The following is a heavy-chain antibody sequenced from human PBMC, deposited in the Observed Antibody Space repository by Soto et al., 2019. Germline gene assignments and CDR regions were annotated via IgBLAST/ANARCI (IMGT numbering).Heavy chain of an antibody. J-gene: IGHJ4*02. CDR3: ARSSTSANYFDY. D-gene: IGHD2-2*01. V-gene: IGHV4-31*03. CDR2: IYYSGGT. Sequence: QVQLQESGPGLVKPSQTLSLTCTVSGGSISSGGYYWSWIRQHPGKGLEWIGYIYYSGGTYYNPSLNVGVTIAVDTCKNQFSLKPSSVTAADTAVYYCARSSTSANYFDYWGQGTLVTVSS. CDR1: GGSISSGGYY.